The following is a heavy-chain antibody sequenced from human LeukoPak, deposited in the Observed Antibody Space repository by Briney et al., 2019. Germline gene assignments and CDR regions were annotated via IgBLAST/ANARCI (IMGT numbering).Heavy chain of an antibody. J-gene: IGHJ4*02. Sequence: SVKVSCKASGGTFSSYAISWVRQAPGQGLEWMGGIIPIFGTANYAQKFQGRVTITADESTSTAYMKLSSLRSEDTAVYYCARDGEYYYDSSASSPTGGDYWGQGTLVTVSS. CDR2: IIPIFGTA. CDR3: ARDGEYYYDSSASSPTGGDY. D-gene: IGHD3-22*01. CDR1: GGTFSSYA. V-gene: IGHV1-69*13.